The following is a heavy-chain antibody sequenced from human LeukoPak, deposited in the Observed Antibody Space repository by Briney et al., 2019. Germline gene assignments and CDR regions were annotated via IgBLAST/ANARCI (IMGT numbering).Heavy chain of an antibody. V-gene: IGHV3-30-3*01. CDR2: ISYDGSNK. D-gene: IGHD3-10*01. CDR3: AKDQGRYYGSGSTTDY. CDR1: GFTFSSYA. J-gene: IGHJ4*02. Sequence: AGGSLRPSCAASGFTFSSYAMHWVRQAPGKGLEWVAVISYDGSNKYYADSVKGRFTISRDNSKNTLYLQMNSLRAEDTAVYYCAKDQGRYYGSGSTTDYWGQGTLVTVSS.